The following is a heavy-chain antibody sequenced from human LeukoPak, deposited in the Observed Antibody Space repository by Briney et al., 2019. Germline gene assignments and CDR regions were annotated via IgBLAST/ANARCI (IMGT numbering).Heavy chain of an antibody. CDR3: ARALVGIAARPGL. CDR1: GGSISSYY. V-gene: IGHV4-34*01. Sequence: SETLSLTCTVSGGSISSYYWSWIRQPPGKGLEWIGEINHSGSTNYNPSLKSRVTISVDTSKNQFSLKLSSVTAADTAVYYCARALVGIAARPGLWGQGTLVTVSS. CDR2: INHSGST. J-gene: IGHJ4*02. D-gene: IGHD6-6*01.